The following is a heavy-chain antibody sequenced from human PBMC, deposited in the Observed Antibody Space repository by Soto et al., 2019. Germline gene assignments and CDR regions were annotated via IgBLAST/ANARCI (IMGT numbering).Heavy chain of an antibody. CDR3: ARAYSSSSGTYYSDY. D-gene: IGHD6-6*01. J-gene: IGHJ4*02. Sequence: EVQLVESGGGLIQPGGSLRLSCAASGFTVSSNYMSWVRQAPGKGLEWVSVIYSGGSTYYADSVKCRFTISRDISKNTLYLQMNSLRAEDTAVYYCARAYSSSSGTYYSDYWGQGTLVTVSS. V-gene: IGHV3-53*01. CDR2: IYSGGST. CDR1: GFTVSSNY.